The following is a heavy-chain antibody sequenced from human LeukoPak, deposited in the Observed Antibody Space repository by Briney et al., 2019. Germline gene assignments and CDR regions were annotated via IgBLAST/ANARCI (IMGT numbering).Heavy chain of an antibody. CDR1: GGSFSDYY. CDR2: INHRGIT. Sequence: SETLSLTCAVYGGSFSDYYWSWIRQPPGKGLEWIGEINHRGITNYNPSLKSRVTISVDRSKNQFSLKLSSVTAADTAVYYCARDEASSGYDNWFDPWGQGTLVTVSS. J-gene: IGHJ5*02. CDR3: ARDEASSGYDNWFDP. V-gene: IGHV4-34*01. D-gene: IGHD3-22*01.